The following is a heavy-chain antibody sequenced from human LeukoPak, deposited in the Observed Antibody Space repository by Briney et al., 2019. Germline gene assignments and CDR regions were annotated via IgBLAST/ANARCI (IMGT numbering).Heavy chain of an antibody. V-gene: IGHV4-4*09. CDR1: GGSISSYY. CDR2: IYTSGST. Sequence: SETLSLTCTVSGGSISSYYWSWIRQPPGKGLEWIGYIYTSGSTNYSPSLKSRVTISVDTSKNQFSLKLSSVTAADTAVYYCARQGNHYYYYYMDVWGKGTTVTVSS. J-gene: IGHJ6*03. CDR3: ARQGNHYYYYYMDV. D-gene: IGHD3-10*01.